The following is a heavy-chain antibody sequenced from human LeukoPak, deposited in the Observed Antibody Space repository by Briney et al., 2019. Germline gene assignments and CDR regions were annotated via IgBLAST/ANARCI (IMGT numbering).Heavy chain of an antibody. V-gene: IGHV4-59*01. CDR3: ASKTTGIAVAGYDFDY. J-gene: IGHJ4*02. CDR1: GGSISSYY. CDR2: IYYSGST. Sequence: SETLSLTCTVSGGSISSYYWSWIRQPPGKGLEWIGYIYYSGSTNYNPSLKSRVTISVDTSKNQFSLKLSSVTAADTAVYYCASKTTGIAVAGYDFDYWGQGTLVTVSS. D-gene: IGHD6-19*01.